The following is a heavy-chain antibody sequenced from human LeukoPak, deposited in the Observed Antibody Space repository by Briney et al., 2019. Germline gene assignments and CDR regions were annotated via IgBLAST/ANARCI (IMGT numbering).Heavy chain of an antibody. CDR2: INPDNGGT. CDR3: ARWLMRATTRDAFDI. J-gene: IGHJ3*02. CDR1: GYTFTDY. V-gene: IGHV1-2*02. Sequence: ASVKVSCKASGYTFTDYLHWVRQAPGQGLQWMAWINPDNGGTNYAQKFQGRVTLTTGTSISTAYMELSGLRSDDTAVYYCARWLMRATTRDAFDIWGQGTMVTVSS. D-gene: IGHD1-26*01.